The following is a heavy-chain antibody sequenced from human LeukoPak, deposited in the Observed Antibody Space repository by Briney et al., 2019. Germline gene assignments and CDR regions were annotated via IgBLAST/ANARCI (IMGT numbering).Heavy chain of an antibody. CDR2: IYYSGST. CDR3: ARTTEAHSWRTRYYDYYMDV. J-gene: IGHJ6*03. CDR1: GGSISSYY. V-gene: IGHV4-59*01. Sequence: QASETLSLTCTVSGGSISSYYWSWIRQPPGKGLEWIGYIYYSGSTNYNPSLNSRATISVDTSKNQFSLKLSSVTAADTAVYYCARTTEAHSWRTRYYDYYMDVWGKGTTVTVSS. D-gene: IGHD6-13*01.